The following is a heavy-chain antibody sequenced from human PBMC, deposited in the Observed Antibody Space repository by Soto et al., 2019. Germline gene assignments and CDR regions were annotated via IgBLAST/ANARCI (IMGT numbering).Heavy chain of an antibody. Sequence: SETLSLTCTVSGGSIISDYWSWIRQPPGKGLEWIGYISYSGSTNCNPSLKSLVTISVDTSKNQFSLKLFSVTAADTAVYYCARVLSGSSLFDYWGQGTLVTVSS. V-gene: IGHV4-59*01. CDR1: GGSIISDY. CDR3: ARVLSGSSLFDY. CDR2: ISYSGST. J-gene: IGHJ4*02. D-gene: IGHD1-26*01.